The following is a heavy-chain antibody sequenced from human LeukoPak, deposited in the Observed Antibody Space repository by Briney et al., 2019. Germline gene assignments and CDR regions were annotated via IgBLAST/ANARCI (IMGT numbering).Heavy chain of an antibody. CDR2: IYYSGST. Sequence: SETLSLTCTVSGGSISSSSYYWGWIRQPPGKGLEWIGSIYYSGSTYYNPSLKSRVTISVDTSKNQFSLKLSSVTAADTAVYYCARAGIAVAGQDWFDPWGQGTLVTVSS. J-gene: IGHJ5*02. D-gene: IGHD6-19*01. V-gene: IGHV4-39*07. CDR1: GGSISSSSYY. CDR3: ARAGIAVAGQDWFDP.